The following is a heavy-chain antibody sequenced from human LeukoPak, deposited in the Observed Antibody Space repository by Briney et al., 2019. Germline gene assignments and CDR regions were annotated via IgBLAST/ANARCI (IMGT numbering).Heavy chain of an antibody. CDR3: ARVGYYDSSGYYFLDY. Sequence: GASVKVSCKASGYTFTGYYMHWVRQAPGQGLEWMGWINPNSGGTNYAQKFQGRVTMTRDTSTSAAYMELSRPRSDDTAVYYCARVGYYDSSGYYFLDYWGQGTLVTVSS. D-gene: IGHD3-22*01. J-gene: IGHJ4*02. V-gene: IGHV1-2*02. CDR1: GYTFTGYY. CDR2: INPNSGGT.